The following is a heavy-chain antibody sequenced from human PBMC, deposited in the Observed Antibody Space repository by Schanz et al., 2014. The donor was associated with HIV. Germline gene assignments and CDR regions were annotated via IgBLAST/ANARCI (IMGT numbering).Heavy chain of an antibody. CDR1: GFIFRNYD. J-gene: IGHJ6*02. V-gene: IGHV3-23*01. D-gene: IGHD3-10*01. CDR3: AKDRLYPSGTYPYGMDV. CDR2: ISAGGDNT. Sequence: EVQLLESGGDQVQSGGSLRVSCAASGFIFRNYDMTWVRQAPGKGLEWVSLISAGGDNTYYPDSVKGRFVISRDNSKNTVYLQMKSLRVDDTAVYYCAKDRLYPSGTYPYGMDVWGQGTTVTVSS.